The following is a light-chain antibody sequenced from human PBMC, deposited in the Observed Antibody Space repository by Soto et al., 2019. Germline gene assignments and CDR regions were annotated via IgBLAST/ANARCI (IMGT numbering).Light chain of an antibody. CDR1: QTVRNNY. J-gene: IGKJ2*01. CDR3: QQGSDWPPRYT. V-gene: IGKV3D-20*02. CDR2: DAS. Sequence: EFVLTQSPGTLSLSPGERATLSCRASQTVRNNYLAWYQQKPGQAPRLLIYDASSRATGIPDRFSGGGSGTDFTLTISRLEPEDFAVYYCQQGSDWPPRYTFGQGTKLEI.